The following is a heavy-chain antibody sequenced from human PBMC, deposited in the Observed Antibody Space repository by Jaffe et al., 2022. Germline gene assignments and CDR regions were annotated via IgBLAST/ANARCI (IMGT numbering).Heavy chain of an antibody. CDR1: GFSLSTSGVG. D-gene: IGHD3-22*01. CDR2: IYWDDDK. CDR3: ARLDYYDSSGYYFHWFDP. V-gene: IGHV2-5*02. Sequence: QITLKESGPTLVKPTQTLTLTCTFSGFSLSTSGVGVGWIRQPPGKALEWLALIYWDDDKRYSPSLKSRLTITKDTSKNQVVLTMTNMDPVDTATYYCARLDYYDSSGYYFHWFDPWGQGTLVTVSS. J-gene: IGHJ5*02.